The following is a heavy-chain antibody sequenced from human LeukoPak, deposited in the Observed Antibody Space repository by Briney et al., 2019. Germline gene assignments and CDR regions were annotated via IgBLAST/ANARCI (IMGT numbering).Heavy chain of an antibody. CDR2: IWYDGSNK. J-gene: IGHJ4*02. V-gene: IGHV3-33*01. Sequence: GGSLRLSCAASGFTFSSYGMHWVRQAPGKGLEWVAVIWYDGSNKYYAESVKGRFTISRDNSKNTLYLQMYSLRAEDTAVYFCATGERMVRGDGVDYWGQGTLVTVSS. CDR1: GFTFSSYG. CDR3: ATGERMVRGDGVDY. D-gene: IGHD3-10*01.